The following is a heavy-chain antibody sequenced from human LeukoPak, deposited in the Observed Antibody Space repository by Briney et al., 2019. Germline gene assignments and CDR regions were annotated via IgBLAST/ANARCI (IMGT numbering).Heavy chain of an antibody. CDR1: GFTFSSYS. J-gene: IGHJ4*02. D-gene: IGHD2-15*01. CDR3: AGGGSDNFYS. Sequence: PGGSLRLSCAASGFTFSSYSMNWVRQAPGKGLEWVSSISSSSSYIYYADSVKGRFTISRDNAKDSLFLQMNSLRAEDTAVYLCAGGGSDNFYSWGQGTLVTVSS. V-gene: IGHV3-21*01. CDR2: ISSSSSYI.